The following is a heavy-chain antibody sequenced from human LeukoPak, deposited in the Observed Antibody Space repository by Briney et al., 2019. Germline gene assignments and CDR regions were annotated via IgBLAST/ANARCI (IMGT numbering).Heavy chain of an antibody. D-gene: IGHD2-15*01. CDR1: GFTFSSYG. J-gene: IGHJ4*02. CDR2: IWYDGSNK. V-gene: IGHV3-33*06. CDR3: AKDHGVVVVAAGFDY. Sequence: PGRSLRLSCAAPGFTFSSYGMHWVRQAPGKGLEWVAVIWYDGSNKYYADSVKGRFTISRDNSKNTLYLQMNSLRAEDTAVYYCAKDHGVVVVAAGFDYWGQGPLVTVSS.